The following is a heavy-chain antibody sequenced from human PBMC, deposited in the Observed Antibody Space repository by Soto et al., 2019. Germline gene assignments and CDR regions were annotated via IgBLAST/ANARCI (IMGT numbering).Heavy chain of an antibody. D-gene: IGHD5-12*01. Sequence: PGGSLRLSCAASGFIFTDAWMNWVRQAPGKGLEWVGRIKSKTDGGTTDYAAPVRGRFTISRDDSKNTLYLQMDSLKSEDTAVYYCTTLTDYSIVHWGQGTLVTVSS. V-gene: IGHV3-15*01. CDR3: TTLTDYSIVH. CDR1: GFIFTDAW. J-gene: IGHJ5*02. CDR2: IKSKTDGGTT.